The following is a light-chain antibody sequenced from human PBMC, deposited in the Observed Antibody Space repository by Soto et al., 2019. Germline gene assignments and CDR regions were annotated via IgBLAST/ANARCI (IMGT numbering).Light chain of an antibody. CDR3: QHYNTYPWT. CDR2: GAS. V-gene: IGKV3-20*01. J-gene: IGKJ1*01. CDR1: QSISSNY. Sequence: EIVLTQSPGTLSLSPGERATLSCRASQSISSNYLAWYQQKPGQAPRLLIYGASSRATGIPDRFSGSGSGTEFTLTISSLQPGDFATYYCQHYNTYPWTFGHGTKVDIK.